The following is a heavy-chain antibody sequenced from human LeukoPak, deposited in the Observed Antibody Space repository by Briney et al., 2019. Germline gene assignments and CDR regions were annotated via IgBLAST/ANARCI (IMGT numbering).Heavy chain of an antibody. Sequence: ASVKVSCKASGYTFTSYGISWVRQAPGQGLEWMGWISAYNGNTNYAQKLQGRVTMTTDTSTSTAYMELRSLRSDDTAVYYCARDRREYIAAAGPPDFDYWGQGTPVTVSS. D-gene: IGHD6-13*01. CDR3: ARDRREYIAAAGPPDFDY. V-gene: IGHV1-18*01. J-gene: IGHJ4*02. CDR2: ISAYNGNT. CDR1: GYTFTSYG.